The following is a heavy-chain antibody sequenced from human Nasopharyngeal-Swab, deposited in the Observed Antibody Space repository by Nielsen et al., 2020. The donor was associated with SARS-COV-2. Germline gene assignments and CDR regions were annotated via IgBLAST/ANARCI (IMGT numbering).Heavy chain of an antibody. CDR1: GFTFSSYA. CDR3: AKDRDSGDDSDDYYHYYGMDV. V-gene: IGHV3-23*01. Sequence: GESLKISCAASGFTFSSYAMSWVRQAPGKGLEWVSAISGSGGSTYYADSVKGRFTISRDNSKNTVNLQMNSLRVEDTAIYYCAKDRDSGDDSDDYYHYYGMDVWGQGTTVTVSS. D-gene: IGHD5-12*01. J-gene: IGHJ6*02. CDR2: ISGSGGST.